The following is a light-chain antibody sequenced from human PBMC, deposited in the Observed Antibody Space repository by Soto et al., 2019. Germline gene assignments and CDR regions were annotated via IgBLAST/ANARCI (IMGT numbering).Light chain of an antibody. J-gene: IGLJ2*01. V-gene: IGLV2-11*01. Sequence: QSALPQPRSVSGSPGQSVTISCTGTISDVGGYNYVSWYQHHPGKAPKLLISDVTKRPSWVSDRFSGSKSGNTASLTISDLQAEDEADYYCSSYAGNNNLAFGGGTKLTGL. CDR3: SSYAGNNNLA. CDR2: DVT. CDR1: ISDVGGYNY.